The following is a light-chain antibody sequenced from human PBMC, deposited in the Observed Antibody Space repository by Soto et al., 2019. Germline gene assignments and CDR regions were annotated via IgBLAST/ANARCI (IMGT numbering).Light chain of an antibody. CDR3: QQYNDWPLT. J-gene: IGKJ1*01. CDR1: QSVSSN. CDR2: GAF. Sequence: EIVMTHSPATLSVSPCERATLSFRASQSVSSNLAWFQQKPGQAPRLLIYGAFTRATGIPTRFSGTGSGTEFTLTISSLQSEDFALYYCQQYNDWPLTFGQGTKVDIK. V-gene: IGKV3-15*01.